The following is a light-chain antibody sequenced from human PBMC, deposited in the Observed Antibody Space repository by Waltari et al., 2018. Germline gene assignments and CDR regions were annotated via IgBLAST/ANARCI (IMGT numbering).Light chain of an antibody. CDR2: EVT. J-gene: IGLJ2*01. CDR1: TVVVGSFNL. V-gene: IGLV2-23*02. CDR3: SSYAGGSTVI. Sequence: ALPQPASGPGPLGQSTPTPSPGTTVVVGSFNLASWYQQHPGKAPTLTLYEVTKRPSRVPNRFSGSKSGNTASLTISGLQAEDEADYYCSSYAGGSTVIFGGGTKVTVL.